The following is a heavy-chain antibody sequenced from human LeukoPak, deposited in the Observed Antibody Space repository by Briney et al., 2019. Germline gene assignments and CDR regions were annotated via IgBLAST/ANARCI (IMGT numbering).Heavy chain of an antibody. CDR1: GYTFTSYD. J-gene: IGHJ3*02. V-gene: IGHV1-8*03. D-gene: IGHD4-23*01. CDR2: MNPNSGNT. Sequence: ASVKVSCKVSGYTFTSYDINWVRQATGQGLEWMGWMNPNSGNTGYAQKFQGRVTITRNTSISTAYMELSSLRSEDTAVYYCARRGGTKADAFDIWGQGTMVTVSS. CDR3: ARRGGTKADAFDI.